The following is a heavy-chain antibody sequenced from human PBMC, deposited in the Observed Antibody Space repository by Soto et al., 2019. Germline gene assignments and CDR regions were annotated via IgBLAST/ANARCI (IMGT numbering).Heavy chain of an antibody. CDR3: ARARHYYGSGSLYGMDV. CDR1: GFTFSDYY. Sequence: GGSLRLSCAASGFTFSDYYMTWIRQAPGKGLEWVSYISSGSSYTNFADSVKGRVTISRDNAKNSLYLLMNSLRAEDTAVYYCARARHYYGSGSLYGMDVWGQGTTVTVSS. V-gene: IGHV3-11*05. CDR2: ISSGSSYT. D-gene: IGHD3-10*01. J-gene: IGHJ6*02.